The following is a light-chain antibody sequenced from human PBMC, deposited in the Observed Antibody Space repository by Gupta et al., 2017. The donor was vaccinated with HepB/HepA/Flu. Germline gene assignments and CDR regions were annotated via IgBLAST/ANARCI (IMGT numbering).Light chain of an antibody. J-gene: IGKJ2*01. Sequence: EIVLTQSPATLSLSPGESATLSCRASQSVSSYLAWYQQKPGQAPRLLIYDASNRAPGIPARFSGSGSGTDFTLTISSLEPEDFAVYYCQQRSNWPYMYTFGQGTKLEIK. CDR2: DAS. CDR1: QSVSSY. CDR3: QQRSNWPYMYT. V-gene: IGKV3-11*01.